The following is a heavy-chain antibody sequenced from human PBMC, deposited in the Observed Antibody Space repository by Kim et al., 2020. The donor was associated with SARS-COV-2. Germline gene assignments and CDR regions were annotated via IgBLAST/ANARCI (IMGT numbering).Heavy chain of an antibody. J-gene: IGHJ5*02. Sequence: GESLKISCKGSGYSFTSYWIGWVRQMPGKGLEWMGIIYPGDSDTRYSPSFQGQVTISADKSISTAYLQWSSLKASDTAMYYCARTHSIAAAGENWFDPWGQGTLVTVSS. V-gene: IGHV5-51*01. CDR3: ARTHSIAAAGENWFDP. CDR2: IYPGDSDT. CDR1: GYSFTSYW. D-gene: IGHD6-13*01.